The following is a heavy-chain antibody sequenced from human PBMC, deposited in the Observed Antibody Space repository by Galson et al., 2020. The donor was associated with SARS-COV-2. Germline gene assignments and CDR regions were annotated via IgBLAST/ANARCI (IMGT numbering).Heavy chain of an antibody. J-gene: IGHJ2*01. CDR3: ARQEKDFDWLLSWYFDL. D-gene: IGHD3-9*01. V-gene: IGHV4-34*01. CDR2: INHSGST. CDR1: GGSFSGYY. Sequence: SETLSLTCAVYGGSFSGYYWSWIRQPPGKGLEWIGEINHSGSTNYNPSLKSRVTISVDTSKNQFSLKLSSVTAADTAVYYCARQEKDFDWLLSWYFDLWGRGTLVTVSS.